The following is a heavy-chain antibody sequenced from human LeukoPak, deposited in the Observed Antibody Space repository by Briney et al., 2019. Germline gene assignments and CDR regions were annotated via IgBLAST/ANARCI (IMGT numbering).Heavy chain of an antibody. Sequence: PGGSLRLSCAASGFTFSSYGMHWVRQAPGKGLEWVAFIRYDGSNKYYADSVKGRFTISRDNSKNTLYLQMNSLRAEDTAGYYCAKDSLQWFGELLWYFDYWGQGTLVTVSS. D-gene: IGHD3-10*01. CDR1: GFTFSSYG. J-gene: IGHJ4*02. V-gene: IGHV3-30*02. CDR3: AKDSLQWFGELLWYFDY. CDR2: IRYDGSNK.